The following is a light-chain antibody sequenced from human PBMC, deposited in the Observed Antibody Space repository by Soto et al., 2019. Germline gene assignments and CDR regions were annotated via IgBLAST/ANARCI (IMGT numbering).Light chain of an antibody. V-gene: IGLV2-23*02. CDR2: DVT. CDR1: SSDVGTYNL. J-gene: IGLJ1*01. CDR3: CSYAGSSTVYV. Sequence: QSVLTQPASVSGSPGQSITISCTGTSSDVGTYNLVSWYQHHPGKAPKLMIYDVTKRPSGVSNRFSGPKSGNTASLTISGLQAEDEADYYCCSYAGSSTVYVFGTGTKVTVL.